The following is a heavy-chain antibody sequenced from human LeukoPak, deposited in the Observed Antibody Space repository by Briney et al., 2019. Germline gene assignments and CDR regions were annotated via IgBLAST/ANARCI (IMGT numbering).Heavy chain of an antibody. CDR3: ARRIAVAGRVYYYYYGMDV. V-gene: IGHV4-4*07. CDR1: GGSISSYY. CDR2: IYASGST. Sequence: SETLSLTCTVSGGSISSYYWSWIRQPAGKGLEWIGRIYASGSTNYNPSLNSRVTMSVDTSKNQFSLKLSSVTAADTAVYYCARRIAVAGRVYYYYYGMDVWGQGTTVTVSS. J-gene: IGHJ6*02. D-gene: IGHD6-19*01.